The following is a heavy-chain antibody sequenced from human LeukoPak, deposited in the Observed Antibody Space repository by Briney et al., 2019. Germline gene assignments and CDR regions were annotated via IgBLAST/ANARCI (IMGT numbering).Heavy chain of an antibody. Sequence: PGGSLRLSCAASGFTFSSYSMNSVRQAPGKGLGWVSSISSSSSYIYYADSVKGRFTISRDNAKNSLYLQMNSLRAEDTAVYYCARVGYGDYYFDYWGQGTLVTVSS. CDR2: ISSSSSYI. V-gene: IGHV3-21*01. CDR1: GFTFSSYS. J-gene: IGHJ4*02. D-gene: IGHD4-17*01. CDR3: ARVGYGDYYFDY.